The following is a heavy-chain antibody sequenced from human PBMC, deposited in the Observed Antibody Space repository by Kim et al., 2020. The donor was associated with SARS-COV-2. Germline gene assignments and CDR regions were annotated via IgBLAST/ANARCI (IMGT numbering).Heavy chain of an antibody. V-gene: IGHV3-53*01. Sequence: GGSLRLSCAASGFTVSSNYMSWVRQAPGKGLEWVSVIYSGGSTYYADSVKGRFTISRDNSKNTLYLQMNSLRAEDTAVYYCARDFIFGPDYYYYGMDVWGQGATVTGSS. CDR2: IYSGGST. CDR1: GFTVSSNY. J-gene: IGHJ6*02. CDR3: ARDFIFGPDYYYYGMDV. D-gene: IGHD3-16*01.